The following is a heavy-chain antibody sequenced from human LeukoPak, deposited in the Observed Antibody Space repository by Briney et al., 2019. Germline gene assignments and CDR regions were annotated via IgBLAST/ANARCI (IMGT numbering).Heavy chain of an antibody. Sequence: HPGGSLRLSCEASGFTFSTSWMSWARQAPGKGLECVANINQDGSEKYYVDSVKGRFTISRDNAKNSLYLQMNSLRADDTAVHYCAKDSSANYWGQGTLVTVSS. J-gene: IGHJ4*02. CDR3: AKDSSANY. CDR1: GFTFSTSW. D-gene: IGHD3-10*01. V-gene: IGHV3-7*04. CDR2: INQDGSEK.